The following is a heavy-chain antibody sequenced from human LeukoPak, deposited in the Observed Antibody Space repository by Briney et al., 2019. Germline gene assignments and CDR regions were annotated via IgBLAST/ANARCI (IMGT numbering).Heavy chain of an antibody. V-gene: IGHV3-7*01. J-gene: IGHJ4*02. CDR3: ARGDLWLGH. CDR2: IKSDGSEE. D-gene: IGHD3-10*01. Sequence: TGGSLRLSCATSGFIFSSYWMCWVRQAPGKGLEWVANIKSDGSEEYYGDSVKGRFTISRDNAKNSLYLQMNSPRVEDTAAYYCARGDLWLGHWGQGSLVTVSS. CDR1: GFIFSSYW.